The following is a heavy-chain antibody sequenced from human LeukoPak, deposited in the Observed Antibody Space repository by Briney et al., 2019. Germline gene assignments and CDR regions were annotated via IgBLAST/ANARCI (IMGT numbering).Heavy chain of an antibody. D-gene: IGHD4/OR15-4a*01. CDR1: GVMFNTFG. CDR3: AIGARSYSTCPLHIGEF. CDR2: IRYDGSSS. J-gene: IGHJ4*02. Sequence: GSLSLSFDVSGVMFNTFGMHWVRQAPGKGLEWVAFIRYDGSSSFYADSVKGRFTISRDDSKDTVYVQMTSLRPEDTAVYYCAIGARSYSTCPLHIGEFWGQGTPVTVSS. V-gene: IGHV3-30*02.